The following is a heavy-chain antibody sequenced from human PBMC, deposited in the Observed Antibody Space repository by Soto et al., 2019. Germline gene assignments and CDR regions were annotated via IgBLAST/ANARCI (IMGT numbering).Heavy chain of an antibody. J-gene: IGHJ6*02. CDR3: ARDLGRTAAGYYYYYAMDV. CDR2: IKGDGSEK. CDR1: GFTFSNYW. Sequence: EVQLVESGGGLVQPGGSLRLSCAASGFTFSNYWMNWVRQVPGKGLEWVANIKGDGSEKYFVDSVKGRFTISRDNAKNSLYLQMNSLTAEDTATYYCARDLGRTAAGYYYYYAMDVWGQGTTVTVSS. V-gene: IGHV3-7*01. D-gene: IGHD2-2*01.